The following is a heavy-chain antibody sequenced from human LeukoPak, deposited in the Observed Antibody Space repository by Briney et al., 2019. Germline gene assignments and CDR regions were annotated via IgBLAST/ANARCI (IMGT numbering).Heavy chain of an antibody. D-gene: IGHD3-3*01. V-gene: IGHV4-39*07. Sequence: PSETLSLTCTVSGDSFSSVTDYWAWIRQPPGKGLEWIASGDYSGGTYYNPFLESRVAISVDTSKNQFSLKLSSVTAADTAVYYCARADPEWLEVYWGQGTLVTVSS. CDR2: GDYSGGT. CDR3: ARADPEWLEVY. J-gene: IGHJ4*02. CDR1: GDSFSSVTDY.